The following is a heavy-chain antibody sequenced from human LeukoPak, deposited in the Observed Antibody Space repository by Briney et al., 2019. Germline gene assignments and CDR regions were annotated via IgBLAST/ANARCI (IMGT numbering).Heavy chain of an antibody. J-gene: IGHJ4*02. V-gene: IGHV1-46*01. CDR1: GYTFSSFY. CDR3: ARSRNYYRVYFDN. Sequence: GASVKVSFKASGYTFSSFYLHWVRQAPGQGLEWMGIITPNTGDTTYAPKFQDRLIMTRDRSTSTVYMELHSLRSEDTAVYYCARSRNYYRVYFDNWGQGTPVPVSS. D-gene: IGHD3-10*01. CDR2: ITPNTGDT.